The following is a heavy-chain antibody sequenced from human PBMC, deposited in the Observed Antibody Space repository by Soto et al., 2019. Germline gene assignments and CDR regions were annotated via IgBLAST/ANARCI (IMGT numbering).Heavy chain of an antibody. V-gene: IGHV1-3*01. D-gene: IGHD2-15*01. CDR3: ARVDCSDSWWYFPYH. CDR1: GYTFTNYA. Sequence: ASVKVSCKASGYTFTNYAVQWVRQAPGQRLEWMAWINVDSGDIKYSQKFQDRVAITRDTSASTLYMELSSLTSEDTAVYYCARVDCSDSWWYFPYHWGQGTLVTVSS. CDR2: INVDSGDI. J-gene: IGHJ5*02.